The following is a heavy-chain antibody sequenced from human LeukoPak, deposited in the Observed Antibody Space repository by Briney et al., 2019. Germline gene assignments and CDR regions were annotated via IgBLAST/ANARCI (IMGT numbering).Heavy chain of an antibody. Sequence: ASVTVSFTASGYTFTVYYMHWVRQARGQGQEWMGWISAYKGNTNYAQKLQGRVTMTTDTSTSTAYMELRSLRSDDTAVYYCARVDIVVVPAATEPFDYWGQGTLVTVSS. CDR3: ARVDIVVVPAATEPFDY. V-gene: IGHV1-18*04. D-gene: IGHD2-2*03. J-gene: IGHJ4*02. CDR1: GYTFTVYY. CDR2: ISAYKGNT.